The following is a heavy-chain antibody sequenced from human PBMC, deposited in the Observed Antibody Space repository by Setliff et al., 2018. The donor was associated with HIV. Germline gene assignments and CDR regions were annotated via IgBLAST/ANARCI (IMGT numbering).Heavy chain of an antibody. Sequence: ASVKVSCKASGYTFTSYGISWVRQAPGQGLEWMGWMNPNSGNTGYAQKFQGRVTMTRNTSISTAYLALSSLRSEDTAVYYCARGIFTGSYHFDYWGQGTLVTVSS. CDR2: MNPNSGNT. CDR1: GYTFTSYG. CDR3: ARGIFTGSYHFDY. V-gene: IGHV1-8*02. J-gene: IGHJ4*02. D-gene: IGHD3-10*01.